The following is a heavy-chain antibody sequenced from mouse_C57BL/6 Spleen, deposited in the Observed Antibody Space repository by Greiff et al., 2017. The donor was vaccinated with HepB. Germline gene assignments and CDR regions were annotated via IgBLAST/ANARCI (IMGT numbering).Heavy chain of an antibody. D-gene: IGHD1-1*01. Sequence: VQLQQSGAELVRPGASVKLSCTASGFNIKDDYMHWVKQRPEQGLEWIGWIDPENGDTEYASKFQGKATITADTSSNTAYLQRSSLTSEDTAVYYCTTSGSRYAMDYWGQGTSVTVSS. V-gene: IGHV14-4*01. J-gene: IGHJ4*01. CDR2: IDPENGDT. CDR3: TTSGSRYAMDY. CDR1: GFNIKDDY.